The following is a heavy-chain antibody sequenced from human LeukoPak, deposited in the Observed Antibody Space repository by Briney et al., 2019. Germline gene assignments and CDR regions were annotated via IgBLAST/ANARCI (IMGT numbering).Heavy chain of an antibody. Sequence: PSETLSPTCAVYGGSFNGYYWSWIRQPPGKGLEWIGEINHSGSTNYNPSLKSRVTISVDTSKNQFSLKLSSVTAADTAVYYCARAPRITIFGVVWYYYYYYMDVWGKGTTVTVSS. V-gene: IGHV4-34*01. CDR1: GGSFNGYY. J-gene: IGHJ6*03. D-gene: IGHD3-3*01. CDR3: ARAPRITIFGVVWYYYYYYMDV. CDR2: INHSGST.